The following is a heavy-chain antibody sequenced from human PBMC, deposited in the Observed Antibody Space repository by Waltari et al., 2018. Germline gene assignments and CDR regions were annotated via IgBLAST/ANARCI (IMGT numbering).Heavy chain of an antibody. D-gene: IGHD6-19*01. V-gene: IGHV1-8*02. J-gene: IGHJ6*02. CDR1: GYTFTSYD. CDR2: MNPNSGNT. Sequence: QVQLVQSGAEVKKPGASVKVSCKASGYTFTSYDINWVRQATGQGLEWMGWMNPNSGNTGYAQKFQGRVTMTRNTSISTAYMELSSLRSEDTAVYYCARGFGWYVGYYYYGMDVWGQGTTVTVSS. CDR3: ARGFGWYVGYYYYGMDV.